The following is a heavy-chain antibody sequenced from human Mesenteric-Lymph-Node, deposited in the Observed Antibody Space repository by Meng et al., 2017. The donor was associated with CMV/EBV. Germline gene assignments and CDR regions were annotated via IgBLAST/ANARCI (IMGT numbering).Heavy chain of an antibody. CDR3: ARARRPGDDPNYGMDV. CDR2: IYYSGST. Sequence: SETLSLTCTASGGSISSGDYYWSWIRQPPGKGLEWIGYIYYSGSTYYNPSLKSRVTISVDTSNNQFSLKLSSVTAADTAVYYCARARRPGDDPNYGMDVWGQGTTVTVSS. D-gene: IGHD7-27*01. CDR1: GGSISSGDYY. J-gene: IGHJ6*02. V-gene: IGHV4-30-4*08.